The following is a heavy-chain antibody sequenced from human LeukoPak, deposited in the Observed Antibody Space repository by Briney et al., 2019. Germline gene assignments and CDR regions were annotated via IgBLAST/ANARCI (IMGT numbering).Heavy chain of an antibody. CDR1: GYTFTSYD. CDR2: MNPNSGNT. CDR3: ARGVGGRITIFGVVTSRDYYYYGMDV. J-gene: IGHJ6*02. D-gene: IGHD3-3*01. Sequence: ASVEVSCKASGYTFTSYDINWVRQATGQGLEWMGWMNPNSGNTGYAQKFQGRVTMTRNTSISTAYMELSSLRSEDTAVYYCARGVGGRITIFGVVTSRDYYYYGMDVWGQGTTVTVSS. V-gene: IGHV1-8*01.